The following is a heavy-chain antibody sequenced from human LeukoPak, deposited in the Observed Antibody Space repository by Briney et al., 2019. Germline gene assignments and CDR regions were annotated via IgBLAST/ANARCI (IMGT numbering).Heavy chain of an antibody. CDR3: ARLFKVVPAAIHT. V-gene: IGHV3-66*04. CDR1: GFTVSSNY. J-gene: IGHJ5*02. Sequence: GGSLRLSCVVSGFTVSSNYMSWVRQAPGKGLEWVSVIYSGDSTYYADSVKGGFTISRDNSKNTLYLQMNSLRAEDTAVYYCARLFKVVPAAIHTWGQGTLVTVSS. D-gene: IGHD2-2*01. CDR2: IYSGDST.